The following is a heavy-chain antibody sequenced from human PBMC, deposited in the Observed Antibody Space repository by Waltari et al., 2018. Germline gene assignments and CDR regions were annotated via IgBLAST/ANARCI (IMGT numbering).Heavy chain of an antibody. CDR3: ARGEKDGYNWGGRY. V-gene: IGHV1-69*08. J-gene: IGHJ4*02. CDR1: GGTFSSYT. D-gene: IGHD1-1*01. Sequence: QVQLVQSGAEVKKPGSSVKVSCKASGGTFSSYTISWVRQAPGQGLEWMGRTIPIIGKANYAQKVQGRVTMTTDTSTSTAYMELRGLRADDTAVYYCARGEKDGYNWGGRYWGQGTLVTVSS. CDR2: TIPIIGKA.